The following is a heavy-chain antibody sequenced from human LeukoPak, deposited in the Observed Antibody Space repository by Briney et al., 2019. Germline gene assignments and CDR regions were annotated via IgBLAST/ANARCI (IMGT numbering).Heavy chain of an antibody. CDR3: AREEELEGPYFDY. V-gene: IGHV4-4*07. J-gene: IGHJ4*02. CDR2: IYTSGST. CDR1: GGSISIYY. D-gene: IGHD1-1*01. Sequence: PSETLSLTCTVSGGSISIYYWSWIRQPAGKGLEWIGRIYTSGSTNYNPSLKSRVTISVDKSKNQFSLKLSSVTAADTAVYYCAREEELEGPYFDYWGQGTLVTVSS.